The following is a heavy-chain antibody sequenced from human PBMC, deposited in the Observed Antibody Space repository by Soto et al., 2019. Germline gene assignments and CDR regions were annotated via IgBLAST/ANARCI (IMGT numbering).Heavy chain of an antibody. CDR2: ISAYNGNT. J-gene: IGHJ6*02. CDR3: ASLYCSSTSCPYYYYYGMDV. V-gene: IGHV1-18*01. D-gene: IGHD2-2*01. Sequence: ASVKVSCKASGYTFTSYGIIWVRQAPGQGLEWMGWISAYNGNTNYAQKLQGRVTMTTDTSTSTAYMELRSLRSDDTAVYYCASLYCSSTSCPYYYYYGMDVWGQGTTVTVSS. CDR1: GYTFTSYG.